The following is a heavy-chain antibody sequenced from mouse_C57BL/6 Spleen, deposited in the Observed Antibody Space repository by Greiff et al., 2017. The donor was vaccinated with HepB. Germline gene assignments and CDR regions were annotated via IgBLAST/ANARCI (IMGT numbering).Heavy chain of an antibody. CDR1: GFTFSDYY. CDR2: ISNGGGST. Sequence: EVKLMESGGGLVQPGGSLKLSCAASGFTFSDYYMYWVRQTPEKRLEWVAYISNGGGSTYYPDTVKGRFTIFRDNAKNTLYLQMSRLKSEDTAMYYCARPHYYGSSYGDYFDYWGQGTTLTVSS. CDR3: ARPHYYGSSYGDYFDY. J-gene: IGHJ2*01. D-gene: IGHD1-1*01. V-gene: IGHV5-12*01.